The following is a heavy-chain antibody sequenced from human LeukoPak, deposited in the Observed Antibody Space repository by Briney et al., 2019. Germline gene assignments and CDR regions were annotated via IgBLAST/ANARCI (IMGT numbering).Heavy chain of an antibody. V-gene: IGHV3-64*01. D-gene: IGHD5-18*01. CDR1: GFTLSSYA. Sequence: GGSLRLSCAASGFTLSSYALHRVRQAPGKGLEYVSAITPNGGSTYYANSVKGRFTISRDNSKNTLYLQMGSLRAEDMAVYYCARSPVDTPHFDYWGQGTLVTVSS. J-gene: IGHJ4*02. CDR3: ARSPVDTPHFDY. CDR2: ITPNGGST.